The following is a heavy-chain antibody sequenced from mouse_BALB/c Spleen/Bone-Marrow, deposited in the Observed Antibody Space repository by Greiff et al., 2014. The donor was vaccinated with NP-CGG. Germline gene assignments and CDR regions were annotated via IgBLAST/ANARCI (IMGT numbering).Heavy chain of an antibody. D-gene: IGHD1-2*01. Sequence: EVQLVESGGGLVKPGGSLKLSCAASGFTFSSYAMSWVRQTPEKRLEWVATISSGGSYTYYPDSVKGRFTISRDNAKNTLYLQMSSLRSEDTAMYYGARRELLRPHFDYWGQGTTLTVSS. CDR3: ARRELLRPHFDY. CDR2: ISSGGSYT. CDR1: GFTFSSYA. V-gene: IGHV5-9-3*01. J-gene: IGHJ2*01.